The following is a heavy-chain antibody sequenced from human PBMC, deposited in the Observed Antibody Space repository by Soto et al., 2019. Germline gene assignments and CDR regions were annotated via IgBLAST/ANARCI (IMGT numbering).Heavy chain of an antibody. J-gene: IGHJ4*02. Sequence: ASVKVSCKASGYTFTSYGISWVRQAPGQGLEWMGWISAYNGNTNYAQKLQGRVTMTTDTSTSTAYVELRSLRSDDTAVYYCASPLIYSSSTLGYWGQGTLVTVSS. CDR3: ASPLIYSSSTLGY. D-gene: IGHD6-6*01. V-gene: IGHV1-18*04. CDR1: GYTFTSYG. CDR2: ISAYNGNT.